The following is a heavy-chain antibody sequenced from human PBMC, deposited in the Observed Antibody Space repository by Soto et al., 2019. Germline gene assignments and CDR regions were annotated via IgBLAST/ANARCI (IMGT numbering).Heavy chain of an antibody. D-gene: IGHD6-19*01. J-gene: IGHJ4*02. V-gene: IGHV3-53*01. CDR3: VQTTGWPGFDF. CDR1: GFAVSSKY. CDR2: IYGGGTT. Sequence: EVQLVESGGGLIQPGGSLRLSFAASGFAVSSKYMTWVRQAPGKGLEWVSVIYGGGTTYYADSVKGRFTISRDTSKNTLYLQMNSLSAEDTAVYYCVQTTGWPGFDFWGQGTLVTVSS.